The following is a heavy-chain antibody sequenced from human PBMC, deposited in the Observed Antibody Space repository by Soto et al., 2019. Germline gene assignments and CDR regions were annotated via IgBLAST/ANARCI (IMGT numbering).Heavy chain of an antibody. CDR2: IYYSGST. Sequence: SETLSLTCTVSGGSISSSSYYWGWIRQPPGKGLEWIGSIYYSGSTYYNPSLKSRVTISVDTSKNQFSLKLSSVTAADTAVYYCARAFDFWSGSYYFDYWGQGTLVTVSS. D-gene: IGHD3-3*01. CDR3: ARAFDFWSGSYYFDY. V-gene: IGHV4-39*01. J-gene: IGHJ4*02. CDR1: GGSISSSSYY.